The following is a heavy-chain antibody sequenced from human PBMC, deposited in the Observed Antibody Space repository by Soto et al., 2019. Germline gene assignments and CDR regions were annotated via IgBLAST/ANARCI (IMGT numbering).Heavy chain of an antibody. D-gene: IGHD2-15*01. V-gene: IGHV1-69*12. CDR1: GGTFSNYG. J-gene: IGHJ6*02. CDR2: IVPIFGTS. Sequence: QVQLVQSGAEVKKPGSSVKVSCKASGGTFSNYGVSWVRQAPGQGLEWMGGIVPIFGTSSDAQKFQGRVTITADESTSTANMELNSLRSEDTAVYYCARESVGMAANRCAMDVWGLGTTVTVSS. CDR3: ARESVGMAANRCAMDV.